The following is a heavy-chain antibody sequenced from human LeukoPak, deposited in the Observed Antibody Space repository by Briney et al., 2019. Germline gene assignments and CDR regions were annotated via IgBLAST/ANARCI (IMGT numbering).Heavy chain of an antibody. CDR3: ARLRLYYDILTGYNLRGWFDP. CDR2: IYPGDSDT. CDR1: GYSFTSYW. D-gene: IGHD3-9*01. V-gene: IGHV5-51*01. J-gene: IGHJ5*02. Sequence: PGESLKISCKGSGYSFTSYWIGWVRQMPGKGLEWMGIIYPGDSDTRYSPSFQGQVTISADKSISTAYLQWSSLKASDTAMYYCARLRLYYDILTGYNLRGWFDPWGQGTLVTVSS.